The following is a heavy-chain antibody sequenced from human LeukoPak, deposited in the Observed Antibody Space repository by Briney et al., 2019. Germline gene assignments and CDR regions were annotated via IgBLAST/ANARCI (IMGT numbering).Heavy chain of an antibody. CDR2: TRYDGSSQ. CDR3: AKQGGYYGSGREYYFDY. Sequence: GGSLRLSCAASGFIFSDYGMHWVRQAPGKGLEWVAFTRYDGSSQYYADSVKGRFTISRDNSENTLYLQMNRLRPEDTAIYHCAKQGGYYGSGREYYFDYWGQGTLVTVSS. D-gene: IGHD3-10*01. V-gene: IGHV3-30*02. J-gene: IGHJ4*02. CDR1: GFIFSDYG.